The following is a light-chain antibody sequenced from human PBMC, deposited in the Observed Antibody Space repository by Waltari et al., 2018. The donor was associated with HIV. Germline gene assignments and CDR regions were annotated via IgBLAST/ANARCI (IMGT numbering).Light chain of an antibody. CDR1: NIGRKS. J-gene: IGLJ1*01. V-gene: IGLV3-21*02. CDR3: QVWDSSSDHPLV. Sequence: SYVLTQPPSVSVAPGQTARITCGGHNIGRKSVHWYQQKPGQAPVLVVYDDSDRPSAIPQPCSGSNSGNTATLTIRRVEAGDDADYYCQVWDSSSDHPLVFGTGTQVTV. CDR2: DDS.